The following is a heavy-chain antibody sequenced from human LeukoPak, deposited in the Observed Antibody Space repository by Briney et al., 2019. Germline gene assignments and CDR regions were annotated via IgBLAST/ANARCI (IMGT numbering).Heavy chain of an antibody. CDR1: GGSINSYY. Sequence: ASETLSLTCTVSGGSINSYYWSWIRQPPGKGLECIGYIHYTGSTNYNPSLKSRVTISVNTSKNQFSLKLSSVTAADTAVYYCASYGEYYYDSSGYYRLLDYWGQGTLVTVSS. CDR3: ASYGEYYYDSSGYYRLLDY. CDR2: IHYTGST. J-gene: IGHJ4*02. V-gene: IGHV4-59*08. D-gene: IGHD3-22*01.